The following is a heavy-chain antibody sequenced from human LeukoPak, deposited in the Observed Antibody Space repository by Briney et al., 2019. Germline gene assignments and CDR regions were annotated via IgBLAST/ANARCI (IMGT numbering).Heavy chain of an antibody. CDR3: ARPHTYYYDSPPAFDI. J-gene: IGHJ3*02. D-gene: IGHD3-22*01. CDR2: ISSSSSYI. CDR1: GFTFSSYS. V-gene: IGHV3-21*01. Sequence: PGGSLRLSCAASGFTFSSYSMNWVRQAPGKGLEWVSSISSSSSYIYYADSVKGRFTISRDNSKNTLYLQMNSLRAEDTAVYYRARPHTYYYDSPPAFDIWGQGTMVTVSS.